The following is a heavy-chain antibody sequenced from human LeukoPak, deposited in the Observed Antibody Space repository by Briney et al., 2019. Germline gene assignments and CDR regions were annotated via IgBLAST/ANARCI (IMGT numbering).Heavy chain of an antibody. CDR1: GCTFSSYG. J-gene: IGHJ4*02. CDR2: ISYDGSNK. CDR3: AKDRRYYGSGSYMDY. Sequence: GGSLRLSCAASGCTFSSYGMHWVRQAPGKGLEWVAVISYDGSNKYYADSVKGRFTISRDNSKNTLYLQMNSLRAEDTAVYYCAKDRRYYGSGSYMDYWGQGTLVTVSS. V-gene: IGHV3-30*18. D-gene: IGHD3-10*01.